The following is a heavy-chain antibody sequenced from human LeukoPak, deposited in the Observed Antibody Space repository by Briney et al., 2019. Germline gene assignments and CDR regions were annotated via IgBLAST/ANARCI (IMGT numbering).Heavy chain of an antibody. CDR3: ARRPVNAYSFDS. V-gene: IGHV3-7*03. CDR1: GLTFSSSW. Sequence: GGSLRLSCAVSGLTFSSSWMDWVRQAPGKGLEWVASINPDGIKRYSADSVKGRFTISRDNSKNTLYLQLNNLRADDTAVYYCARRPVNAYSFDSWGQGTLVTVSS. CDR2: INPDGIKR. D-gene: IGHD3-16*01. J-gene: IGHJ4*02.